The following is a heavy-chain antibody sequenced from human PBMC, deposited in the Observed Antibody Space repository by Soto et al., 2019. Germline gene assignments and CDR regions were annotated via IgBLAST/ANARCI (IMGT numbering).Heavy chain of an antibody. D-gene: IGHD5-18*01. CDR3: ARDHGYSSDDY. CDR1: GYTFTSYA. J-gene: IGHJ4*02. Sequence: QVQLVQSGAEVKKPGASVKVSCKASGYTFTSYAMNWVRQAPGQRLEWMGCINAGNGNTKYSQKFQGRVTINRDTSASTAYMELSSLRSEDTAVYYCARDHGYSSDDYWGPGTLVTVSS. V-gene: IGHV1-3*01. CDR2: INAGNGNT.